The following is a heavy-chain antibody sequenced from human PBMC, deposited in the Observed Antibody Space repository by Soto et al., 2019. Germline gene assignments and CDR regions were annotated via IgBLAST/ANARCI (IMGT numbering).Heavy chain of an antibody. Sequence: PGESLKISCKGSGYSFTSYWLSWVRQMPGKGLEWMGRIDPSDSYTNYSPSFQGHVTISADKSISTAYLQWSSLKASDTAMYYCARGGGSNPTYGVDVWGQGTTVTVSS. J-gene: IGHJ6*02. CDR2: IDPSDSYT. D-gene: IGHD2-2*01. CDR3: ARGGGSNPTYGVDV. CDR1: GYSFTSYW. V-gene: IGHV5-10-1*01.